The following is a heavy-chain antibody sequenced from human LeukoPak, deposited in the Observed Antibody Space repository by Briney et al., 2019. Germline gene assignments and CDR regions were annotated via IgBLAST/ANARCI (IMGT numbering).Heavy chain of an antibody. Sequence: SETLSLTCAVSGYSISSGYYWGWIRQPPGKGLEWIGSIYHSGSTYYNPSLKSRVTISVDTSKNQFSLKLSSVTSADTAVYYCARHRSGSPVSAFDIWGQGTMVTVSS. D-gene: IGHD1-26*01. CDR3: ARHRSGSPVSAFDI. V-gene: IGHV4-38-2*01. J-gene: IGHJ3*02. CDR1: GYSISSGYY. CDR2: IYHSGST.